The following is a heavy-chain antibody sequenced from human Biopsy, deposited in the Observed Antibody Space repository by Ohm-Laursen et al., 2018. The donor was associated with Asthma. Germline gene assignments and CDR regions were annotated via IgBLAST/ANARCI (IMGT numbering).Heavy chain of an antibody. J-gene: IGHJ4*02. CDR1: GASVSTPNY. V-gene: IGHV4-39*01. Sequence: GTLSLTCSVSGASVSTPNYWAWIRQPPGKRLEWVGGVYYTGNTYYNQSLKSRLTLSVDTSRNQFSLRTRSVTAADTAVYYCATLRVYCRGANCFFFNYWGQGTLVTVSS. CDR3: ATLRVYCRGANCFFFNY. D-gene: IGHD2-2*01. CDR2: VYYTGNT.